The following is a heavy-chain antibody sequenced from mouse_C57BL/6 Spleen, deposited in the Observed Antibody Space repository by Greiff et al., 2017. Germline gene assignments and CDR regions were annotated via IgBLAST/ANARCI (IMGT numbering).Heavy chain of an antibody. CDR2: IYPRDGST. D-gene: IGHD1-1*01. CDR3: ARSDGSIYYYAMDY. CDR1: GYTFTDHT. J-gene: IGHJ4*01. V-gene: IGHV1-78*01. Sequence: VQLQQSDAELVKPGASVKISCKVSGYTFTDHTIHWMKQRPEQGLEWIGYIYPRDGSTKYNEKFKGKATLTADKSSSTAYLQLNRLTSEDSAVYVCARSDGSIYYYAMDYWGQGTSVTVSS.